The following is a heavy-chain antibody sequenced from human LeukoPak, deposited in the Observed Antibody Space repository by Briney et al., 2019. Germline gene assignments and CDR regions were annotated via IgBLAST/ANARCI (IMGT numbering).Heavy chain of an antibody. V-gene: IGHV1-8*01. CDR1: GYTFTSYD. CDR2: MNTNSGNT. CDR3: ARGKDIVVVPADRGYYYYYMDV. Sequence: ASVTVSCKGSGYTFTSYDFNWGRHATGQGLEWVWWMNTNSGNTGYAQKFQGRVTMTRDNSISTAYTEPSSLRSEDTAVYYCARGKDIVVVPADRGYYYYYMDVWGKGTTVTISS. J-gene: IGHJ6*03. D-gene: IGHD2-2*01.